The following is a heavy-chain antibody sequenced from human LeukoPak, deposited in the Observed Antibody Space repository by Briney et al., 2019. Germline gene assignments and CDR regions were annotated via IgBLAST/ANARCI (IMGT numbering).Heavy chain of an antibody. Sequence: ASVKVSCKASGYTFTSYGISWVRQAPGQGLEWMGWISAYNGNTNYAQKLQGRVTMTTDTSTSTAHMELRSLRSDDAAVYYCARTPSTSETAAGSFDYWGQGTLVTVSS. CDR3: ARTPSTSETAAGSFDY. D-gene: IGHD6-13*01. V-gene: IGHV1-18*01. CDR2: ISAYNGNT. J-gene: IGHJ4*02. CDR1: GYTFTSYG.